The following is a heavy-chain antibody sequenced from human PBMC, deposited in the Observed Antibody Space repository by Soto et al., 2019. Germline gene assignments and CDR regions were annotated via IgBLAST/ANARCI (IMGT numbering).Heavy chain of an antibody. J-gene: IGHJ4*02. CDR1: GFTFDYYA. Sequence: GGSLRLSCAASGFTFDYYAMHWVRQAPGKGLEWVSGISWNSGSIGYADSVKGRFTISRDNAKNSLYLQMNSLRAEDTALYYCAKDIGQNYYDSSGYPDYWGQGTLVTVSS. D-gene: IGHD3-22*01. CDR2: ISWNSGSI. CDR3: AKDIGQNYYDSSGYPDY. V-gene: IGHV3-9*01.